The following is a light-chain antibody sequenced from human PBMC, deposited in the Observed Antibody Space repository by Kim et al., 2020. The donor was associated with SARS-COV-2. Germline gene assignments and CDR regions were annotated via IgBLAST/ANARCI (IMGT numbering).Light chain of an antibody. V-gene: IGLV3-19*01. CDR1: SLRNYY. J-gene: IGLJ3*02. Sequence: SSELTQDSAVSVALGQTVRLTCQGDSLRNYYATWYQQRPGQAPVLVLFGKYNRPSGIPDRFSGSGSGNTASLTITGAQAEDEADYYCNSRDSSGDHVVFGGGTKVTVL. CDR3: NSRDSSGDHVV. CDR2: GKY.